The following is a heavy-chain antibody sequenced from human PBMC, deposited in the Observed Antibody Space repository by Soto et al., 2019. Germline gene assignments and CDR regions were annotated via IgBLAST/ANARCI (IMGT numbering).Heavy chain of an antibody. D-gene: IGHD6-6*01. CDR2: ISAYNGNT. J-gene: IGHJ5*02. Sequence: QVQLVQSGAEVKKPGASVKVSCKASGYTFTSYGISWVRQAPGQRLEWKGWISAYNGNTNYAQKLQGRVTMTTDTSTSTAYMELRSLRSDDTAVYYCARVPRGSSSSVARWFDPWGQGTLVTVSS. V-gene: IGHV1-18*01. CDR3: ARVPRGSSSSVARWFDP. CDR1: GYTFTSYG.